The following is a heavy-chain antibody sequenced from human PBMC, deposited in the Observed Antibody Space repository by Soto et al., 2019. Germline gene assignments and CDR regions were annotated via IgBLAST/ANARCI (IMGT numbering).Heavy chain of an antibody. Sequence: QVQLVQSGAEVKKPGASVKVSCKASGYTFASDAMHWVRQAPGQRLEWMGWINAGNGNTKYSQKFQGRVTITRDTSASTSYMELSSLRSEDSAVYYCARDLLFDYWGQGTLVTVSS. J-gene: IGHJ4*02. CDR3: ARDLLFDY. CDR1: GYTFASDA. CDR2: INAGNGNT. V-gene: IGHV1-3*01.